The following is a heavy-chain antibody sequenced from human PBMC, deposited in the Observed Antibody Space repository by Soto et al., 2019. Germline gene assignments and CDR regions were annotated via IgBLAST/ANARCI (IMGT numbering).Heavy chain of an antibody. J-gene: IGHJ3*02. Sequence: QVQLVESGGGVVQPGRSLRLSCAASGFTFSSYGMHWVRQAPGKGLEWVAVISYDGSNKYYADSVKGRFTISRDNSKNTLYLQMNSLRAEDTAVYYCATEGQTTVVTGDAFDIWGQGTMVTVS. CDR2: ISYDGSNK. D-gene: IGHD4-17*01. CDR3: ATEGQTTVVTGDAFDI. V-gene: IGHV3-30*03. CDR1: GFTFSSYG.